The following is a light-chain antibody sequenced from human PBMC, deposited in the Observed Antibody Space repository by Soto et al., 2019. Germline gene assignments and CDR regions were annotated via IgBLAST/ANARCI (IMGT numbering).Light chain of an antibody. V-gene: IGKV1-5*03. CDR3: QHYNSYSEA. CDR2: RAS. J-gene: IGKJ1*01. CDR1: QGVNIW. Sequence: DVKMTQSPSTLSASVGDRVTITCRASQGVNIWLAWYQQKPGRAPKLLIHRASTLKSGVPSRFSGSGSGTEFTLTISSLQPDDFATYYCQHYNSYSEAFGQGTKVDI.